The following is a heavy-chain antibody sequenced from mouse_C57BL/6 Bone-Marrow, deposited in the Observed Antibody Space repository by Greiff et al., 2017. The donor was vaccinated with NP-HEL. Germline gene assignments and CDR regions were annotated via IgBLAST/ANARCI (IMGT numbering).Heavy chain of an antibody. J-gene: IGHJ2*01. Sequence: EVQLVESEGGLVQPGRSMKLSCTASGFTFSDYYMAWVRQVPEKGLEWVANINYDGSSTYYLDSLKSRFIISRDNAKNILYLQMSSLKSEDTATYYCARGNWDEEDYFDYWGQGTTLTVSS. CDR3: ARGNWDEEDYFDY. V-gene: IGHV5-16*01. CDR2: INYDGSST. D-gene: IGHD4-1*01. CDR1: GFTFSDYY.